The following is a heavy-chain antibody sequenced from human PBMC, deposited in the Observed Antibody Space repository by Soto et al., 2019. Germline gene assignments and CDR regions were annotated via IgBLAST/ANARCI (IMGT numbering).Heavy chain of an antibody. CDR2: VYYSGGA. V-gene: IGHV4-39*01. CDR3: GRVVEGATRHTDLDS. J-gene: IGHJ5*01. Sequence: SETLSLTCTVSGVSIHNSHSFWGWNRQPPGKGLEFIGTVYYSGGAHYNSSLKSRVTISVDTANNQVSLRMRSLTAADTAVYYCGRVVEGATRHTDLDSWGQGTLVTVSS. CDR1: GVSIHNSHSF. D-gene: IGHD2-21*01.